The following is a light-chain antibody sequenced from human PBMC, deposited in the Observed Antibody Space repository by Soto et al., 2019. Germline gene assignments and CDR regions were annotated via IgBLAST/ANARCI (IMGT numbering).Light chain of an antibody. CDR2: GAS. J-gene: IGKJ1*01. Sequence: EIVLTQSPGTLSLSPGERATLSCRASQSVSSSYLAWYQQKPGQAPRLLIYGASSRATGIPDRFSGRGSGTDFTLTISRLEPDDFEVYYCQQYGSSPWSFGQGTQVEVK. CDR3: QQYGSSPWS. V-gene: IGKV3-20*01. CDR1: QSVSSSY.